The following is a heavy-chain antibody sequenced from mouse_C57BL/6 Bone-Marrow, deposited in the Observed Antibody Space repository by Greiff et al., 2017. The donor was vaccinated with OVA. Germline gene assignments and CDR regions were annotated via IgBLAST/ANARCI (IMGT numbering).Heavy chain of an antibody. J-gene: IGHJ3*01. V-gene: IGHV1-55*01. D-gene: IGHD1-1*01. Sequence: QVQLQQPGAELVKPGASVKMSCKASGYTFTSYWITWVKQRPGQGLEWIGDIYPGSGSTNYNEKFKSKATLTVDTSSGTAYMQLSSLTSEDSAVYYCARGWNYGSSYGAYWGQGTLVTVSA. CDR2: IYPGSGST. CDR3: ARGWNYGSSYGAY. CDR1: GYTFTSYW.